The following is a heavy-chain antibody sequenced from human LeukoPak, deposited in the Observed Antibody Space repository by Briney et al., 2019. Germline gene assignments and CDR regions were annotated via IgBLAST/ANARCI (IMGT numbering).Heavy chain of an antibody. Sequence: PGGSLRLSRAASGFTFSSNWMHWVRRAPGKGLVWVSFVNNDGRTTAYADSVKGRFTISRDNAKNTLYLQMNSLRAEDTAVYYCARGGQGAVDYWGPGTLVTVSS. CDR1: GFTFSSNW. D-gene: IGHD3-16*01. J-gene: IGHJ4*02. CDR2: VNNDGRTT. CDR3: ARGGQGAVDY. V-gene: IGHV3-74*01.